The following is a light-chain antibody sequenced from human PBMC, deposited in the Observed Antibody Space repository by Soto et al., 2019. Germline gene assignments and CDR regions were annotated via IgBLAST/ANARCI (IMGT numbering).Light chain of an antibody. J-gene: IGKJ2*01. V-gene: IGKV3-11*01. CDR3: QQRDDLYT. Sequence: EIVLTQSPATLSLSPGERATLSCRASQSVTNYVAWYQQKPGQAPRLLIYDASNRATGIPARFSCSGSGTDFTRTISSLAPEDFGVYYCQQRDDLYTFGQGTKLEIK. CDR2: DAS. CDR1: QSVTNY.